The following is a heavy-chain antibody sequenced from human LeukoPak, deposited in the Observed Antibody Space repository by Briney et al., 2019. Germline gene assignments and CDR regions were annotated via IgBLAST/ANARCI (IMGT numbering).Heavy chain of an antibody. D-gene: IGHD5-12*01. CDR3: ARHSGYDTRVDY. CDR2: ISAYNGNT. J-gene: IGHJ4*02. V-gene: IGHV1-18*01. CDR1: GYTFTSYG. Sequence: ASVKVSCKASGYTFTSYGISWLRQAPGQGLEWMGWISAYNGNTNYAQKLQGRVTMTTDTSTSTAYMELRSLRSDDTAVYHCARHSGYDTRVDYWGQGTLVTVSS.